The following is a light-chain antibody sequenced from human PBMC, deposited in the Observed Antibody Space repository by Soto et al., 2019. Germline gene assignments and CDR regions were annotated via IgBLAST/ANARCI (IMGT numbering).Light chain of an antibody. Sequence: EIVLTQSPGTLSLSPGERATLSCRASQSVSSSYLAWYKQKPGQAPRLLIHGASSRATGIPDRFSGSGSGTDFTLTISRMEPEDFAVYYCQQYGSSTWTFGQGTKVEIK. J-gene: IGKJ1*01. CDR1: QSVSSSY. CDR2: GAS. CDR3: QQYGSSTWT. V-gene: IGKV3-20*01.